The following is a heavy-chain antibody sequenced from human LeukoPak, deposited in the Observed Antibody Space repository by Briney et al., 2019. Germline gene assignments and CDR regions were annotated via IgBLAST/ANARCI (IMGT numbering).Heavy chain of an antibody. Sequence: GGSLRLSCAASGFTVSSNYMSWVRQAPGKGLEWVSVIYSGGSTYYADSVKGRFTISRDNSKNTLYLQMNSLRAEDTAVYYCAKDQSQYYYDSSGYVDYWGQGTLVTVSS. V-gene: IGHV3-53*05. CDR1: GFTVSSNY. CDR3: AKDQSQYYYDSSGYVDY. D-gene: IGHD3-22*01. CDR2: IYSGGST. J-gene: IGHJ4*02.